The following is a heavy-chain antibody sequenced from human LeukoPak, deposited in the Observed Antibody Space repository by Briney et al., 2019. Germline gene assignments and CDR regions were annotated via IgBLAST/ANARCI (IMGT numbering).Heavy chain of an antibody. CDR1: XFTXXSXA. V-gene: IGHV3-23*01. D-gene: IGHD3-22*01. CDR3: AKLRDFFDSSGQFDY. Sequence: SCAAXXFTXXSXAMSWVRQAPGKGLEWVSXTSGSGDGTFYADSVKGRFTISRDNSKNTLYLQMNSQRAEDTAIYYCAKLRDFFDSSGQFDYWGQGTLVTVSS. CDR2: TSGSGDGT. J-gene: IGHJ4*02.